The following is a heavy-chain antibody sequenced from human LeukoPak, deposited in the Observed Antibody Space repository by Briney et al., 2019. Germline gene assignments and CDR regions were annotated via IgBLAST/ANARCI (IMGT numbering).Heavy chain of an antibody. J-gene: IGHJ3*02. D-gene: IGHD6-19*01. Sequence: GGALRLSCAACGFTFSSYGMHWVRQAPGKGLEWVAVTWYDGSNKFYAGSVRGRFIISRDNSKTTLYLQMNSLRAKDTAVYYCARVVEVAGNIGAFDIWGQGTMVTVSS. CDR1: GFTFSSYG. V-gene: IGHV3-33*01. CDR3: ARVVEVAGNIGAFDI. CDR2: TWYDGSNK.